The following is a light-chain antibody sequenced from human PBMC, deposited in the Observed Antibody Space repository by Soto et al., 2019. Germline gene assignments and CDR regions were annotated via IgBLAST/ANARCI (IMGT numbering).Light chain of an antibody. CDR3: QQYNNWPRT. J-gene: IGKJ1*01. CDR1: QSIRNN. Sequence: EIVMTQSPATLSLSPGERATLSCWASQSIRNNLAWYQHRPGQAPRLLIYDTSTRAIGIPARFSGSGSGTEFTLTINSLQSEDFAVYYCQQYNNWPRTFGQGTKVDIK. V-gene: IGKV3-15*01. CDR2: DTS.